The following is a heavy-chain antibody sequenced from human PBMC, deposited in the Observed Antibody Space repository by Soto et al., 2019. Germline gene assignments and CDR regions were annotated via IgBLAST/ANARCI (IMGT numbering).Heavy chain of an antibody. J-gene: IGHJ5*02. V-gene: IGHV4-30-2*01. CDR2: IYHSGST. CDR1: GGSISSGGYS. CDR3: ARAKGAVAAAGTGWFDP. D-gene: IGHD6-13*01. Sequence: PSETLYLTCAVSGGSISSGGYSWSWIRQPPGKGLEWIGYIYHSGSTYYNPSLKSRVTISVDRSKNQFSLKLSSVTAADTAVYYCARAKGAVAAAGTGWFDPWGQGTLVTVSS.